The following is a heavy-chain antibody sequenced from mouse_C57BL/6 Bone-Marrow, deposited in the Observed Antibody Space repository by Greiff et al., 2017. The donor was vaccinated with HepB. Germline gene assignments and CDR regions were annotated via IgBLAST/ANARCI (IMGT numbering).Heavy chain of an antibody. Sequence: QVQLQQSGPELVKPGASVKISCKASGYAFSSSWMNWVKQRPGKGLEWIGRIYPGDGDTNYNGKFKGKATLTADKSSSTAYMQLSSLTSEDSAVYFCARIDYSNYFDYWGQGTTLTVSS. CDR1: GYAFSSSW. D-gene: IGHD2-5*01. CDR2: IYPGDGDT. V-gene: IGHV1-82*01. J-gene: IGHJ2*01. CDR3: ARIDYSNYFDY.